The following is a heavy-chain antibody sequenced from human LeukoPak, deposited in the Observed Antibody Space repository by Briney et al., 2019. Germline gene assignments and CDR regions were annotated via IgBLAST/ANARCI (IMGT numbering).Heavy chain of an antibody. CDR1: GGTFSSYA. D-gene: IGHD3-22*01. CDR2: IIPIFGTA. J-gene: IGHJ4*02. CDR3: ARAIYYDSSGYSDY. V-gene: IGHV1-69*13. Sequence: ASVKVSCKASGGTFSSYAISWVRQAPGQGLEWMGGIIPIFGTANYAQKFQGRVTITADESTSTAYMELSSLRSEDTAVYYCARAIYYDSSGYSDYWGQGTLVTGTS.